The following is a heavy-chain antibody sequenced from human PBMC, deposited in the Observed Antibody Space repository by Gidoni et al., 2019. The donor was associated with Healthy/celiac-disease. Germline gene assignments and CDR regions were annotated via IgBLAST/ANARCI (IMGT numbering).Heavy chain of an antibody. CDR1: GGSFSCYY. D-gene: IGHD3-3*01. V-gene: IGHV4-34*01. CDR2: INHSGST. Sequence: QVQLQQWGAGLLKPSETLSLTCAVYGGSFSCYYWSWIRQPPGKGLEWIGEINHSGSTNYNPSLKSRVTISVDTSKNQFSLKLSSVTAADTAVYYCARTPYYDFWSGYYIKTYYYYGMDVWGQGTTVTVSS. CDR3: ARTPYYDFWSGYYIKTYYYYGMDV. J-gene: IGHJ6*02.